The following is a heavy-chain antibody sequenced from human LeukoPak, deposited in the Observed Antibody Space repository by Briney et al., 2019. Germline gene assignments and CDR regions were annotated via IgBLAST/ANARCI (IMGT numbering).Heavy chain of an antibody. CDR2: IIPIRGIA. CDR1: GGTFSSYA. D-gene: IGHD1-26*01. V-gene: IGHV1-69*04. J-gene: IGHJ5*02. CDR3: ARHNPGAGWFDT. Sequence: SVKVSCKASGGTFSSYAISWVRQAPGQGLEWMGRIIPIRGIANYAQKFQGRVTITADKSTSTAYMELSSLRSEDTAVYYCARHNPGAGWFDTWGQGTLVTVSS.